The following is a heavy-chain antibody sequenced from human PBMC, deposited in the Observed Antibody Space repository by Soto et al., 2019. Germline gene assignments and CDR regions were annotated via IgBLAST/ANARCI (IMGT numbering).Heavy chain of an antibody. CDR2: INHSGST. Sequence: PSETLSLTCAVYGGSFSGYCWSWIRQPPGKGLEWIGEINHSGSTNYNPSLKSRVTISVDTSKNQFSLKLSSVTAADTAVYYCARVTGRYYYGMDVWGQGTTVTVSS. J-gene: IGHJ6*02. V-gene: IGHV4-34*01. CDR3: ARVTGRYYYGMDV. CDR1: GGSFSGYC.